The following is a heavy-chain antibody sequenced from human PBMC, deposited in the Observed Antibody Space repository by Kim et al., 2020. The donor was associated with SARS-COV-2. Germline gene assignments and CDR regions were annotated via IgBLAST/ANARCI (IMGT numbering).Heavy chain of an antibody. CDR1: GGSFSGYY. J-gene: IGHJ4*02. V-gene: IGHV4-34*01. Sequence: SETLSLTCAVYGGSFSGYYWSWIRQPPGKGLEWIGEINHSGSTNYNPSLKSRVTISVDTSKNQFSLKLSSVTAADTAVYYCARGWKALRTGYSNHDYWGQGTLVTVSS. CDR3: ARGWKALRTGYSNHDY. CDR2: INHSGST. D-gene: IGHD3-9*01.